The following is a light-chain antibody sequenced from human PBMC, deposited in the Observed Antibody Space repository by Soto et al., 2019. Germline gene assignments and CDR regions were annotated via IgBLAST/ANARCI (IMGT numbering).Light chain of an antibody. CDR2: GAF. J-gene: IGKJ4*01. CDR3: QQRSDWRLS. V-gene: IGKV3-11*01. CDR1: QSIGNL. Sequence: ETVMTQSPATLSLSPGERATLSCRASQSIGNLLAWYQQKPGQAPRLLIYGAFNRATGIPARFSGSGSGTDVTLTISSLEPEDFAVYYCQQRSDWRLSFGGGTKVEIK.